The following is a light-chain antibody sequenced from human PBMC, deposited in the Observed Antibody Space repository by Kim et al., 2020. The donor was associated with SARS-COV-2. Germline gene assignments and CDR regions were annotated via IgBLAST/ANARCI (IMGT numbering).Light chain of an antibody. V-gene: IGLV2-14*01. CDR3: SSYTSSSTPLV. CDR1: SSDVGGYNY. Sequence: QSALTQTASVSGSPGQSITISCTGTSSDVGGYNYVSWYQQHPGKAPKLMIYDVSKRPSGVSNRFSGSKSGNTASLTISGLQAEDEADYYCSSYTSSSTPLVFGGGTQLTVL. J-gene: IGLJ3*02. CDR2: DVS.